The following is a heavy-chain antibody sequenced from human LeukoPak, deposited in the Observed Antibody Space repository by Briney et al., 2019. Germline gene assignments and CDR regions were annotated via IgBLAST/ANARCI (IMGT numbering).Heavy chain of an antibody. D-gene: IGHD4-17*01. Sequence: GGSLRLSCAASGFTFSTYGMGWVRQAPGKGLEWVSTISGSGGSTYYADSVKGRFTISRDNFKNTLYLQMNSLRAEDTAVYYCARALSTADYGDYAPGGPDYYYYYGMDVWGQGTTVTVSS. CDR1: GFTFSTYG. J-gene: IGHJ6*02. CDR2: ISGSGGST. V-gene: IGHV3-23*01. CDR3: ARALSTADYGDYAPGGPDYYYYYGMDV.